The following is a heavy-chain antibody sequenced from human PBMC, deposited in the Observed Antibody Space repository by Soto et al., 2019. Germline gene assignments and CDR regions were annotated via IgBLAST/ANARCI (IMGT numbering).Heavy chain of an antibody. V-gene: IGHV1-69*12. CDR1: GGTFSSYA. J-gene: IGHJ6*02. CDR3: ARGVGLQSIAGPLYYYGMDV. CDR2: IIPIFGTA. D-gene: IGHD1-26*01. Sequence: QVQLVQPGAEVKKPGSSVKVSCKASGGTFSSYAISWVRQAPGQGLEWMGGIIPIFGTANYAQKFQGRVTITADESTSTAYMELSSLRSEDTAVYYCARGVGLQSIAGPLYYYGMDVWGQGTTVTVSS.